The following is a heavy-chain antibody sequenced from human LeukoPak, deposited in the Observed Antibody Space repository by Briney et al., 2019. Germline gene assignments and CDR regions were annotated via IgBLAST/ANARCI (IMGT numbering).Heavy chain of an antibody. CDR1: GFTFSSYA. D-gene: IGHD5-12*01. CDR3: AIGYSGYDYFDY. CDR2: ISGTGSGT. V-gene: IGHV3-23*01. Sequence: GGALRVSCAASGFTFSSYAMTWVRQAPGKGLEWVSAISGTGSGTDYADSVKGRFTVSRDNSKNTLYLQMNSLRADDTAVYYCAIGYSGYDYFDYWGQGTLVTVSS. J-gene: IGHJ4*02.